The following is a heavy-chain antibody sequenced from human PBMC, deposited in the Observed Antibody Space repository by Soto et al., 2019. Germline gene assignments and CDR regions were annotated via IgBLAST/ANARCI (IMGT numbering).Heavy chain of an antibody. Sequence: PGVSLRLSCAASGFTFSSYAMSWVRQAPGKGLEWVSAISGSGGSTYYADSVKGRFTISRDNSKNTLYLQMNSLRAEDTAVYYCAKRRGLYSSSWPDYWGQGTLVTVSS. CDR2: ISGSGGST. CDR1: GFTFSSYA. CDR3: AKRRGLYSSSWPDY. J-gene: IGHJ4*02. V-gene: IGHV3-23*01. D-gene: IGHD6-13*01.